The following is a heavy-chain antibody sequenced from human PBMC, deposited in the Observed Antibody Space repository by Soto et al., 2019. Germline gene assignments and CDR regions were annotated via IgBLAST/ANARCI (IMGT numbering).Heavy chain of an antibody. Sequence: CGPTRVKPARTLPLTCHFSAFSLITSGAGVGWAPYSHGSHLEWLALIYWDDDKRYSPSLKSRLTITKDTCKNQVVLTMTKMDPVDTATYYCAQGSVVKTTVNSSTPFDYWGQGTMVTVSS. V-gene: IGHV2-5*02. J-gene: IGHJ4*02. CDR3: AQGSVVKTTVNSSTPFDY. CDR2: IYWDDDK. CDR1: AFSLITSGAG. D-gene: IGHD4-17*01.